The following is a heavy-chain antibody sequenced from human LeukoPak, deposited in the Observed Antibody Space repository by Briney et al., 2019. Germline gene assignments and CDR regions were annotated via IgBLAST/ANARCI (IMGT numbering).Heavy chain of an antibody. J-gene: IGHJ6*03. V-gene: IGHV4-59*01. CDR1: GGSISSYY. D-gene: IGHD1-26*01. CDR3: ATSGSYFAYYYYYMDV. Sequence: PSETLSLTCTVSGGSISSYYWSWIRQPPGKGLEWIGYIYYSGSTNYNPSLKSRVTISVDTSKNQFSLKLSSVTAADTAVYYCATSGSYFAYYYYYMDVWGKGTTVTVSS. CDR2: IYYSGST.